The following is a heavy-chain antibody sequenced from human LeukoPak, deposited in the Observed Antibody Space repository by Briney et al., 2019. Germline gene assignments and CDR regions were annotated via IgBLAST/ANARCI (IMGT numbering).Heavy chain of an antibody. CDR1: GYTFTSYG. V-gene: IGHV1-18*01. CDR3: ARDNAYIVATITFGY. D-gene: IGHD5-12*01. CDR2: ISAYNGNT. J-gene: IGHJ4*02. Sequence: ASVKVSCKASGYTFTSYGISWVRQAPGQGLEWMGWISAYNGNTNYAQKLQGRVTMTTDTSTSTAYMELRSLRSDDTAAYYCARDNAYIVATITFGYWGQGTLVAVSS.